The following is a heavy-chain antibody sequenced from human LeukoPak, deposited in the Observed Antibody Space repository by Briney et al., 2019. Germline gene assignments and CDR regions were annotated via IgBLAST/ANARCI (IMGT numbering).Heavy chain of an antibody. Sequence: TSETPSLTCTVSGGSISSYYWSWIRQPPGKGLEWIAYIYYSGRINYNPSLKSRVTISVDTSKNEFSLKVTSVTAADTAVYYCAGGPIGFCSSSGCRFDNWGQGTLVTVSS. J-gene: IGHJ4*02. CDR3: AGGPIGFCSSSGCRFDN. D-gene: IGHD2-2*01. CDR2: IYYSGRI. V-gene: IGHV4-59*08. CDR1: GGSISSYY.